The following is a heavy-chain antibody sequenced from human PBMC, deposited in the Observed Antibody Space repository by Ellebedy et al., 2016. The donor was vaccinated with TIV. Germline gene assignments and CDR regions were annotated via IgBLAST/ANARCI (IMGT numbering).Heavy chain of an antibody. CDR1: GDSISNYY. V-gene: IGHV4-4*07. J-gene: IGHJ6*02. D-gene: IGHD2-21*02. CDR2: LQTSGRA. CDR3: ARDRIVVVTAGDFYGMDV. Sequence: SETLSLTCSVSGDSISNYYWSWIRQPAGKGLEFIGRLQTSGRANYNPFLKSRVTMSVDPSENHFSLTLRSVSVSDTAVYYCARDRIVVVTAGDFYGMDVWGQGTTVTVSS.